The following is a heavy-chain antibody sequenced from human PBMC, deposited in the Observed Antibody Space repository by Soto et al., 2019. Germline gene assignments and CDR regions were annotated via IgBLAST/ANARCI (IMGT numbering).Heavy chain of an antibody. CDR1: GFTFSSYA. D-gene: IGHD6-19*01. CDR3: AKDNLAPVAGPDAFDI. J-gene: IGHJ3*02. Sequence: GGSLRLSCAASGFTFSSYAMSWVRQAPGKGLEWVSAISGSGGSTYYADSVKGRFTISRDNSKNTLYLQMNSLRAEDTAVYYCAKDNLAPVAGPDAFDIWGQGTMVTVSS. CDR2: ISGSGGST. V-gene: IGHV3-23*01.